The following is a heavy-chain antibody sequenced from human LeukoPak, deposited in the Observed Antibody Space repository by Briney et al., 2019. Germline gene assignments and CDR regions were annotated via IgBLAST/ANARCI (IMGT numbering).Heavy chain of an antibody. CDR2: IRSTANGYAT. J-gene: IGHJ4*02. CDR1: GFTFSGSA. CDR3: TGNYYGSGSYADFDY. D-gene: IGHD3-10*01. Sequence: GGSLRLSCAASGFTFSGSALHWVRQASGKGLEWVGRIRSTANGYATAYAASVKGRFTISRDDSKNTAYMQMDSLKTEDTAVYYCTGNYYGSGSYADFDYWGQGTLVTVSS. V-gene: IGHV3-73*01.